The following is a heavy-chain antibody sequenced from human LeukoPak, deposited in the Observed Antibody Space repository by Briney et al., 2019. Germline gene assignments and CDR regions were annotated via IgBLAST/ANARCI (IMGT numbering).Heavy chain of an antibody. V-gene: IGHV3-23*01. D-gene: IGHD6-6*01. CDR1: GFTFSSYA. CDR2: ISGSGGST. Sequence: GGSLRLSCAASGFTFSSYAMSWVRQAPGKGLEWVSAISGSGGSTYYADSVKGRFTISRDNSKNTLYLQMNSLRAEDTAVYYCARVQGIAARLLGYYYYMDVWGKGTTVTVSS. CDR3: ARVQGIAARLLGYYYYMDV. J-gene: IGHJ6*03.